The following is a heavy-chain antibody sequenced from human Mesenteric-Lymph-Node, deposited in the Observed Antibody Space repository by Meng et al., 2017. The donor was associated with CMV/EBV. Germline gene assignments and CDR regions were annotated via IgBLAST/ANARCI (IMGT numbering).Heavy chain of an antibody. J-gene: IGHJ4*02. CDR2: IYHTGGT. CDR3: ARGRIIFDY. Sequence: SETLSLTCTVSAYSISSGYYWGWVRQPPGKGLEWIGTIYHTGGTYYNPSLKSRVTISVDTSKNQFSLRLSSVTAADTALYYCARGRIIFDYWGQGTLVTVSS. CDR1: AYSISSGYY. V-gene: IGHV4-38-2*02.